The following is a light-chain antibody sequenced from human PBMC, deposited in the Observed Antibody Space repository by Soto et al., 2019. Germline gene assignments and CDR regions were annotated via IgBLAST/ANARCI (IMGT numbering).Light chain of an antibody. V-gene: IGKV3-20*01. CDR1: QSVSNNY. Sequence: DIVFTQSPGTLSLSSGERATLSWRASQSVSNNYLAWYQQKPGQAPRLLIYGASNRATGIPDRFSGSGSGTDFTLTISRLEPGDFAVYYCQQYGSSGTFGQGTKVDIK. J-gene: IGKJ1*01. CDR2: GAS. CDR3: QQYGSSGT.